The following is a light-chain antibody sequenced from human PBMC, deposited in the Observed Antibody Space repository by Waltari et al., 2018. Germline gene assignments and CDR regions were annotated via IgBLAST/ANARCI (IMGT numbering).Light chain of an antibody. CDR1: RRDVGTYNL. V-gene: IGLV2-23*01. CDR2: EGS. Sequence: QSALTQPASVSGSPGQSITISCTGTRRDVGTYNLVSLYQQHPGKAPQLMIYEGSKRPSWVSNRFSGSKSGNTASLTISGLQAEDEADYYCCSYAGSSTPWVFGGGTKLTVL. J-gene: IGLJ3*02. CDR3: CSYAGSSTPWV.